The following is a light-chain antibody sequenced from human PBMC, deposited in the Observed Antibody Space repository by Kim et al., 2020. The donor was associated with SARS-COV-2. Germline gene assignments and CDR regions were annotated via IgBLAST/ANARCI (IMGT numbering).Light chain of an antibody. Sequence: QSASVSGSPGQSITISCTGTSSDVGSYNLVSWYQQHPGKAPKLMIYEVSKRPSGVSNRFSGSKSGNTASLTISGLQAEDEADYYCCSYAGSSTQVFGGGTQLTVL. V-gene: IGLV2-23*02. CDR2: EVS. CDR1: SSDVGSYNL. J-gene: IGLJ2*01. CDR3: CSYAGSSTQV.